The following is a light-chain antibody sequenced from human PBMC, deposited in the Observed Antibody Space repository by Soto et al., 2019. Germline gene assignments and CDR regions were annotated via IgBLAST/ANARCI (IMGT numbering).Light chain of an antibody. CDR2: GAS. J-gene: IGKJ1*01. CDR3: QQYNSYST. CDR1: QSIGSNF. V-gene: IGKV3D-15*01. Sequence: ELVMTQSPATLSVSPGERAALSCKASQSIGSNFLAWYQQKRGQAPRLLIHGASNRATGIQDRFSGSGSGTEFPLTIRSLQPDDFATYYCQQYNSYSTXGQGTKVDIK.